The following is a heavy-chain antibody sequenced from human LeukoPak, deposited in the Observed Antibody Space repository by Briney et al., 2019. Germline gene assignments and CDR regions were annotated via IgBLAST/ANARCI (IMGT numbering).Heavy chain of an antibody. J-gene: IGHJ6*02. D-gene: IGHD3-10*01. V-gene: IGHV3-48*03. CDR1: GFSFNNYA. CDR2: ISSSGSTI. CDR3: SRFGELSYYYYYGMDV. Sequence: QPGGSLRLSCVASGFSFNNYAMNWVREAPGKGLEWVSYISSSGSTIYYADSVKGRFTISRDNAKNSLYLQMNSLRAEDTAVYYCSRFGELSYYYYYGMDVWGQGTTVTVSS.